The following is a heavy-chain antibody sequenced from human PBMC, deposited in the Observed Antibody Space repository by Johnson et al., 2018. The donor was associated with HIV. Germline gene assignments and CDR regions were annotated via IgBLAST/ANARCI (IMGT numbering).Heavy chain of an antibody. V-gene: IGHV3-33*08. J-gene: IGHJ3*02. CDR2: IWSDGNRK. D-gene: IGHD4-17*01. Sequence: QVQLVESGGGLVKPGGSLRLSCAASGFTFSNAWLNWVRQAPGKGLEWVAVIWSDGNRKYYVDSVKARFTISRDNSKNTVSLQMNSLRPEDTAVYYCARDFSVDYERVAFDIWGQGTMVTVSS. CDR1: GFTFSNAW. CDR3: ARDFSVDYERVAFDI.